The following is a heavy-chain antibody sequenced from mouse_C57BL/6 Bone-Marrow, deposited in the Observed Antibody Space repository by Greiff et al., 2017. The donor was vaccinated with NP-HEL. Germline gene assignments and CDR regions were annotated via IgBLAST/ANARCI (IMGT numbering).Heavy chain of an antibody. CDR1: GFSLTSYG. V-gene: IGHV2-2*01. J-gene: IGHJ4*01. CDR2: IWSGGST. CDR3: ASNRYYYGSNYAMDY. Sequence: VKLMESGPGLVQPSQSLSITCTVSGFSLTSYGVHWVRQSPGKGLEWLGVIWSGGSTDYNAAFISRLSISKDNSKSQVFFKMNSLQADDTAIYYCASNRYYYGSNYAMDYWGQGTSVTVSS. D-gene: IGHD1-1*01.